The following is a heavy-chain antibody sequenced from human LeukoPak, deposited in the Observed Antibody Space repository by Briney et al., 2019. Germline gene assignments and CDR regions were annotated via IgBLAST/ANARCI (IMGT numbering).Heavy chain of an antibody. J-gene: IGHJ4*02. CDR2: INHSGST. CDR1: GISVSNDY. Sequence: GSLRLSCAASGISVSNDYMSWIRQPPGKGLEWIGEINHSGSTNYNPSLKSRVTISVDTSKNQFSLKLSSVTAADTAVYYCARAGYRGGSLIPNYFDYWGQGTLVTVTS. V-gene: IGHV4-34*01. D-gene: IGHD3-10*01. CDR3: ARAGYRGGSLIPNYFDY.